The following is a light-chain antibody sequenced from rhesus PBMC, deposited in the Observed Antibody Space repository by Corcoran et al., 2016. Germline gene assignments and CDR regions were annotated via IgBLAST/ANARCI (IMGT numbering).Light chain of an antibody. CDR3: LQYNSNPPT. V-gene: IGKV1-43*01. J-gene: IGKJ4*01. CDR2: AAS. CDR1: QGISTY. Sequence: DIQMTQSPSSLSASVGDRVTITCRASQGISTYLNWYQQKPGKAPKRLIYAASSLESGVPSRFSGSGSGTVVTLTISSLLPEEFATYYCLQYNSNPPTFGGGTKVEIK.